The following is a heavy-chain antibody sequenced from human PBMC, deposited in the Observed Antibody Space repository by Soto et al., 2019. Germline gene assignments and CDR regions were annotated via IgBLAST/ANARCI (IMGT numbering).Heavy chain of an antibody. D-gene: IGHD1-26*01. CDR2: INAGNGNT. J-gene: IGHJ4*02. V-gene: IGHV1-3*01. CDR1: GYTFTSYA. CDR3: ARDGGYSGSYQMSY. Sequence: ASVKVSCTASGYTFTSYAMHWVRQAPGQRLEWMGWINAGNGNTKYSQKFQGRVTITRDTSASTAYMELSSLRSEDTAVYYCARDGGYSGSYQMSYWGQGTLVTVSS.